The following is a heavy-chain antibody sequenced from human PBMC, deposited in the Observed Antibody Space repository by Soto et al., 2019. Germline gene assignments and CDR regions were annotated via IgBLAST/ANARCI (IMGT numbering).Heavy chain of an antibody. CDR2: INPSGGST. J-gene: IGHJ5*02. CDR1: GYTFTSYY. Sequence: ASVKVSCKASGYTFTSYYMHWVRQAPGQGLEWMGIINPSGGSTSYAQKFQGRVTMTRDTSTSTVYMELSSLRSEDTAVYYCARDFLPDGSGTSLDPWGQGTLVTVSS. D-gene: IGHD3-10*01. CDR3: ARDFLPDGSGTSLDP. V-gene: IGHV1-46*01.